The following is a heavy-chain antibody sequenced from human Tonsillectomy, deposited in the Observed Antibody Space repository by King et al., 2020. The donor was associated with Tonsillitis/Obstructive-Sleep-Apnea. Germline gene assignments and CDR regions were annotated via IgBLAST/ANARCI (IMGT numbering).Heavy chain of an antibody. CDR1: GGSINSSSYY. CDR3: ARHLYFYDTSGYSQFDP. CDR2: IYYTGTT. D-gene: IGHD3-22*01. V-gene: IGHV4-39*01. Sequence: QLQESGPGLVKPSETLSLTCTVSGGSINSSSYYWGWVRQPPGKGLEWIGSIYYTGTTSYNPSLKSQVTIYVDPSKKQFSLKLSSVTAADTAVYYCARHLYFYDTSGYSQFDPWGQGTLVTVSS. J-gene: IGHJ5*02.